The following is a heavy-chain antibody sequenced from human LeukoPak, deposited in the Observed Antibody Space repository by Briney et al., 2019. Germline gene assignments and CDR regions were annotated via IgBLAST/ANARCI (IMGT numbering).Heavy chain of an antibody. CDR2: ISGSGGST. D-gene: IGHD2-2*01. Sequence: GGSLRLSCAASGFTFSSYAMSWVRQAPGEGLEWVSAISGSGGSTYYADSVKGRFTISRDNSKNTLYLQMNSLRAEDTAVYYCAKGPPIVVVPAAKYYYYYMDVWGKGTTATVSS. V-gene: IGHV3-23*01. CDR3: AKGPPIVVVPAAKYYYYYMDV. J-gene: IGHJ6*03. CDR1: GFTFSSYA.